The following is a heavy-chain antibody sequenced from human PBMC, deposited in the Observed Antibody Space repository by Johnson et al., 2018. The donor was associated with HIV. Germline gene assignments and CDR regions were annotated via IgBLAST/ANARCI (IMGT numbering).Heavy chain of an antibody. V-gene: IGHV3-30*04. J-gene: IGHJ3*02. CDR1: GFTFSSYA. D-gene: IGHD6-13*01. Sequence: QVQLVESGGGVVQPGRSLRLSCAASGFTFSSYAMHWVRQAPGRGLEWVAVISYDGNDKYYADSVKGRFTISRDNSKNTLYLQMNSLRAEDTAVYYCAREWIGHSSNWYYAFDIWGQGTMVTVSS. CDR3: AREWIGHSSNWYYAFDI. CDR2: ISYDGNDK.